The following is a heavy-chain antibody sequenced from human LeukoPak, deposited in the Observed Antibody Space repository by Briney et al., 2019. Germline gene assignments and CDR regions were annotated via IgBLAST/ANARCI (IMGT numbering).Heavy chain of an antibody. Sequence: GGSLRLSCAASGFTFSSYAMHWVRQAPGKGLEWVAVISYDGSNKYYADSVKGRFTISRDNSKNTLYLQMNSLRAEDTAVYYCAGDASLGDAFDIWGQGTMVTVSS. CDR2: ISYDGSNK. J-gene: IGHJ3*02. V-gene: IGHV3-30-3*01. CDR3: AGDASLGDAFDI. CDR1: GFTFSSYA.